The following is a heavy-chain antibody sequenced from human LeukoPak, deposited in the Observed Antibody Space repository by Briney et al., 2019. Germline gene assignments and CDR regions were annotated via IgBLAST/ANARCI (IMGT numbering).Heavy chain of an antibody. J-gene: IGHJ5*02. D-gene: IGHD1-20*01. Sequence: ASVKVPCKTSGYTFTSFDINWVRHTTGHGPEWMGWVNCDNGNTRYARKFQGRVAIARDTSTSTVYLELNNLASDDTAIYYCTRGPFLNGNAYNWFDPWGQGTLVTVSS. CDR3: TRGPFLNGNAYNWFDP. CDR2: VNCDNGNT. V-gene: IGHV1-8*03. CDR1: GYTFTSFD.